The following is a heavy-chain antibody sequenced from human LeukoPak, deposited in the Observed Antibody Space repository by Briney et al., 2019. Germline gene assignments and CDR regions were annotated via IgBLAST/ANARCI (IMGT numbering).Heavy chain of an antibody. V-gene: IGHV3-21*01. Sequence: PGGSLRLSCAASGFTFSSYSMNWVRQAPGKGLEWVSSISSSSSYIYYADSVKGRFTISRDNAKNSLYLQMNSLRAEDTAVYYCARDRGSSSIFDYWGQGTLVTVSS. D-gene: IGHD6-6*01. CDR1: GFTFSSYS. CDR3: ARDRGSSSIFDY. J-gene: IGHJ4*02. CDR2: ISSSSSYI.